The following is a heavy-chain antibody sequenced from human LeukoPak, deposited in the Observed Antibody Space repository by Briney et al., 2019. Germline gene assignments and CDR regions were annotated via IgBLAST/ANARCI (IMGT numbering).Heavy chain of an antibody. D-gene: IGHD6-19*01. CDR1: GGSISSHY. CDR3: ARTREWLTDY. J-gene: IGHJ4*02. Sequence: SETLSLTCTVSGGSISSHYWNWIRQPPGKGLEWIGYIYDSGSTKYNPSLKSRVTISVDTSKNQFSLKLSSVTAADTAVYYCARTREWLTDYWGQGTLVTVSS. CDR2: IYDSGST. V-gene: IGHV4-59*08.